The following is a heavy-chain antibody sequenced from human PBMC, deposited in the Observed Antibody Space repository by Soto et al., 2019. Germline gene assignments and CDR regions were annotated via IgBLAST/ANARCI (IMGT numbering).Heavy chain of an antibody. CDR2: ISGSGGST. Sequence: PGGSLRLSCAASGFTFSSYAMSWVRQAPGKGLEWVSAISGSGGSTYYADSVKGRFTISRDNSKNTLYLQMNSPRAEDTAVYYCASPSRYQLPEDWFDPWGQGTLVTVSS. D-gene: IGHD2-2*01. J-gene: IGHJ5*02. CDR3: ASPSRYQLPEDWFDP. V-gene: IGHV3-23*01. CDR1: GFTFSSYA.